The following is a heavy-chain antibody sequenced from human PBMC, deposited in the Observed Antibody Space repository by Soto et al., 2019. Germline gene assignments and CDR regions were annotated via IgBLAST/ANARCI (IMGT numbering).Heavy chain of an antibody. CDR2: ISSSSSTI. Sequence: EVQLVESGGGLVQPGGSLRLSCAASGFTFSSYSMNWVRQAPGKGLEWVSYISSSSSTIYYADSVKGRFTISRDNAKNSLYLKRNSLREEDTAVYYWGRVAHYVGGSYRYGGGGGEGYWGQGTLVTVSS. V-gene: IGHV3-48*02. CDR3: GRVAHYVGGSYRYGGGGGEGY. CDR1: GFTFSSYS. J-gene: IGHJ4*02. D-gene: IGHD3-16*02.